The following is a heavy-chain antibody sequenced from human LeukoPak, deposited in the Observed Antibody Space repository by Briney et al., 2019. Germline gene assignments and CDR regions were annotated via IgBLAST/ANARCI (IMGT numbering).Heavy chain of an antibody. V-gene: IGHV1-18*01. CDR1: GYTFTSYG. CDR3: ARGVVIPAARAVAFDI. CDR2: ISAYNGNT. D-gene: IGHD2-2*01. Sequence: ASVKVTCKASGYTFTSYGISWVRQAPGQGLEWMGWISAYNGNTNYAQKLQGRVTMTTDTSTSTAYMELRSLRSDDTAVYYCARGVVIPAARAVAFDIWGQGTMVTVSS. J-gene: IGHJ3*02.